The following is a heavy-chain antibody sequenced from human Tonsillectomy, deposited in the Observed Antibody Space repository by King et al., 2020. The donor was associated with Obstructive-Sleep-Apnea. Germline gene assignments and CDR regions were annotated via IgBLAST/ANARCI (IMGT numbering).Heavy chain of an antibody. J-gene: IGHJ4*02. D-gene: IGHD6-19*01. CDR2: IYYSGST. CDR3: ARGLQYSSGWRFYYFDY. Sequence: QLRESGPGLVKPSETLSLTCTVSGGSISSYYWSWIRQPPGKGLEWIGYIYYSGSTNYNPSLKSRVTISVDTSKNQFSLKLSSVTAADTAVYYCARGLQYSSGWRFYYFDYWGQGTLVTVSS. V-gene: IGHV4-59*01. CDR1: GGSISSYY.